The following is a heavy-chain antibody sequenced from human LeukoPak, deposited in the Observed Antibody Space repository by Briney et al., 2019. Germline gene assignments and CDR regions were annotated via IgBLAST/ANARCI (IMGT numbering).Heavy chain of an antibody. J-gene: IGHJ3*02. CDR2: ISYDGINK. D-gene: IGHD1-26*01. CDR1: GFTFSSYS. Sequence: PGGSLRLSCAASGFTFSSYSMHWVRQAPGKGLEWVAVISYDGINKYYADSVKGRFTISRDNAKNSLYLQMNSLRAEDTAVYYCASDPPWENDAFDIWGQGTKVTVSS. V-gene: IGHV3-30-3*01. CDR3: ASDPPWENDAFDI.